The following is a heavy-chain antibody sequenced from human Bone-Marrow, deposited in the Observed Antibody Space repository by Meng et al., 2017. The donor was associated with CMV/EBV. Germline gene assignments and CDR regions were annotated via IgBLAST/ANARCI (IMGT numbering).Heavy chain of an antibody. CDR1: GFTFSSYA. Sequence: EGSLRLTCAASGFTFSSYAMSWVRQAPGKGLEWVSAISGSGGSTYYADSVKGRFTISRDNSKNTLYLQMNSLRAEDTAVYYCAKGPVPAAIFSAFDIWGQGTMVTVSS. V-gene: IGHV3-23*01. J-gene: IGHJ3*02. CDR2: ISGSGGST. CDR3: AKGPVPAAIFSAFDI. D-gene: IGHD2-2*01.